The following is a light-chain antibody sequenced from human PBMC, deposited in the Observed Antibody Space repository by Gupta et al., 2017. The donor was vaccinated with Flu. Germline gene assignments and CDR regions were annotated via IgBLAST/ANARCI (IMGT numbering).Light chain of an antibody. CDR2: DAS. CDR1: QSISSY. J-gene: IGKJ3*01. V-gene: IGKV3-11*01. Sequence: EIVLTQSPATLSLSPGERATLSCRASQSISSYLAWYQQKRGQAPRLLIYDASHRATGIPSRFSGSGSGTDFTLTISSLEPADFAVYYCQQRSNWPRSFGHGTKVDIK. CDR3: QQRSNWPRS.